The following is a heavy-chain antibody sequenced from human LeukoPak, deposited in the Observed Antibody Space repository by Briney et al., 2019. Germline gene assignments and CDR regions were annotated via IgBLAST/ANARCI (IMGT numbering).Heavy chain of an antibody. D-gene: IGHD6-19*01. Sequence: PSETLSLTCTVSGGSISSYYWSWIRQPAGKGLEWIGRIYTSGSTNYNPSLKSRVTMSVDTSKNQFSLKLSSVTAADTAVYYCARDSGSGWYDVYYFDYWGQGTLVTVSS. CDR3: ARDSGSGWYDVYYFDY. CDR1: GGSISSYY. J-gene: IGHJ4*02. V-gene: IGHV4-4*07. CDR2: IYTSGST.